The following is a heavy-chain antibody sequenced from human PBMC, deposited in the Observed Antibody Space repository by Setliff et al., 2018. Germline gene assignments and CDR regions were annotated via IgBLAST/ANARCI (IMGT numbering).Heavy chain of an antibody. Sequence: ASVKVSCKASGYTFTSYGINWVRQAPGQGLEWMGWISAYNGNTNYAQKLQGRVTITADKSTSTAYMELSRLRSEDTAVYYCARVDCSSTSCYAGIYYYYMDVWGKGTTVTVAS. CDR1: GYTFTSYG. CDR2: ISAYNGNT. V-gene: IGHV1-18*01. J-gene: IGHJ6*03. CDR3: ARVDCSSTSCYAGIYYYYMDV. D-gene: IGHD2-2*01.